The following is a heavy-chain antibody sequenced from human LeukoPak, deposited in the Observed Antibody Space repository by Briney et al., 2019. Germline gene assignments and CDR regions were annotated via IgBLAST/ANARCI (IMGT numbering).Heavy chain of an antibody. Sequence: SQTLTLTCSVSGGSISSGSYYWTWIRQPAGKGLEWIGRIYTTGSTNYNPSLKSRVTISVDTSKNHFSLKLSSVTAADTAVYYCARGRAAAPLDYYYGMDVWGQGTTVTVSS. D-gene: IGHD6-13*01. J-gene: IGHJ6*02. CDR1: GGSISSGSYY. CDR3: ARGRAAAPLDYYYGMDV. CDR2: IYTTGST. V-gene: IGHV4-61*02.